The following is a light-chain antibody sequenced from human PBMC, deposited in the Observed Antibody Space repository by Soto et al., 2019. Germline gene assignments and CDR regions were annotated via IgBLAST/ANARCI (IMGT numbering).Light chain of an antibody. CDR3: QTRGSGTPYV. CDR2: VNSDGSH. J-gene: IGLJ1*01. Sequence: QLVLTQSPSASASLGASVKLTCTLSSGHSSYAIAWHQQRPEKGPRYLMKVNSDGSHRKGDGIPDRFSGSSSGAERYLIISSLQSEDEADYYCQTRGSGTPYVFGNGTKLTVL. CDR1: SGHSSYA. V-gene: IGLV4-69*01.